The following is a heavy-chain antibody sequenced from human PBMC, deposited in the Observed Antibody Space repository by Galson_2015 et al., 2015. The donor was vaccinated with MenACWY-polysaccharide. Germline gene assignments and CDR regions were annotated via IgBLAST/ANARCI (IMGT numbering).Heavy chain of an antibody. Sequence: SLRLSCAASRFTFSSYAMYWVRQAPGKGLEWVSVISHDGTNENYADSVKGRFTISRDNYKNTLFLQMNSLRVEDTAVYYCARDSGWLSNYYYYMDVWGKGTTVTVSS. CDR2: ISHDGTNE. D-gene: IGHD3-22*01. V-gene: IGHV3-30-3*01. J-gene: IGHJ6*03. CDR1: RFTFSSYA. CDR3: ARDSGWLSNYYYYMDV.